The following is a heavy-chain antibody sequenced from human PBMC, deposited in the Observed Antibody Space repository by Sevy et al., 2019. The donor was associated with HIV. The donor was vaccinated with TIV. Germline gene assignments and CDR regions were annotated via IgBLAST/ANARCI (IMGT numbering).Heavy chain of an antibody. D-gene: IGHD2-8*01. CDR1: GFAFYDYS. V-gene: IGHV3-23*01. CDR3: AREGCTRPHDY. CDR2: LSFGCGKI. J-gene: IGHJ4*02. Sequence: GSLRLSCAASGFAFYDYSMSWIRQAPGKGLEWVANLSFGCGKINYADSVKGRFTISRDNSKNSFYLQMDNLRVEDTALYYCAREGCTRPHDYWGQGTRVTVSS.